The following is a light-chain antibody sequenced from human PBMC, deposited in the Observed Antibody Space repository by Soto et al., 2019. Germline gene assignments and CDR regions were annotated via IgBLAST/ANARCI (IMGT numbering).Light chain of an antibody. J-gene: IGKJ3*01. V-gene: IGKV3-20*01. CDR1: ESVTSSC. CDR3: QQCGGSPLFS. CDR2: PTS. Sequence: EIVLTQSPATLSLSPGERATLSCTASESVTSSCLAWYQRKPGQAPRLLIHPTSTRATDIPDRLSGSGSGTDFTLTIRRLEPEDFAVYYCQQCGGSPLFSFGPGTRVDI.